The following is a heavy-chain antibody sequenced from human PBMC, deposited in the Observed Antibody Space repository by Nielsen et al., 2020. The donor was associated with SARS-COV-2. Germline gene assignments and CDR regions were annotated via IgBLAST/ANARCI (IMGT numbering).Heavy chain of an antibody. D-gene: IGHD5-18*01. J-gene: IGHJ4*02. V-gene: IGHV3-30*04. Sequence: GESLKISCTASGFSFMTYNMHWVRQAPGKGLEWVAAILHYGGNVYHADSVKGRFTISRDNSKNTLYLQMNSLRAEDTAVYYCARSTDTAMVRPVDYWGQGTLVTVSS. CDR1: GFSFMTYN. CDR2: ILHYGGNV. CDR3: ARSTDTAMVRPVDY.